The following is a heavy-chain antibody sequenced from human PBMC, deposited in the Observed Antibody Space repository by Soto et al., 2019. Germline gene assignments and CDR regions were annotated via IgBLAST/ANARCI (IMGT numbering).Heavy chain of an antibody. CDR1: GFTFSNAW. Sequence: GGCLRLSWSASGFTFSNAWLSWVRQAPGKGLEWVSAIGTAGDPYYPGSVKGRFTISRENAKNSLYLQMNSLRAGDTAVYYCARDRFLSAAGRADYYGTDVWGKGT. V-gene: IGHV3-13*05. CDR2: IGTAGDP. CDR3: ARDRFLSAAGRADYYGTDV. D-gene: IGHD6-13*01. J-gene: IGHJ6*04.